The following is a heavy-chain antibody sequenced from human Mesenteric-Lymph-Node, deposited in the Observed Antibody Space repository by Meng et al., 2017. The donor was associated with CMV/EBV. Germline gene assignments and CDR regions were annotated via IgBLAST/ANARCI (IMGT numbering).Heavy chain of an antibody. D-gene: IGHD2-21*01. V-gene: IGHV3-7*01. J-gene: IGHJ4*02. CDR1: GFTFSRYW. Sequence: LSLTCAASGFTFSRYWMSWVRQAPGKGLEWVANIKEDGSEKYYVDSVKGRFTISRDNAKNSLYLQMNSLRAEDTAVYYCARGGVVITPIDYWGQGTLVTVSS. CDR3: ARGGVVITPIDY. CDR2: IKEDGSEK.